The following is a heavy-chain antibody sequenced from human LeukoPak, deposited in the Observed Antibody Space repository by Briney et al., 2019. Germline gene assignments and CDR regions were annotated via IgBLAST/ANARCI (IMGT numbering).Heavy chain of an antibody. V-gene: IGHV4-61*05. CDR1: GGSISSSSYY. CDR3: ARVITVRGVIFDY. CDR2: IYYSGST. J-gene: IGHJ4*02. Sequence: PSETLSLTCTVSGGSISSSSYYWGWIRQPPGKGLEWIGYIYYSGSTNYNPSLKSRVTISVDTSKNQFSLKLSSVTAADTAVYCARVITVRGVIFDYWGQGTLVTVSS. D-gene: IGHD3-16*01.